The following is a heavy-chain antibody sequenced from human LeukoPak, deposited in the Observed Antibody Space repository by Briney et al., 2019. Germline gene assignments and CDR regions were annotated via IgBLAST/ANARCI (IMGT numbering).Heavy chain of an antibody. J-gene: IGHJ4*02. CDR1: ASTFTNYC. V-gene: IGHV1-46*03. Sequence: ASVKVSCKSSASTFTNYCIPWVQQAPGEGLEWMGILNPSGGSTTDAQKFQGRLTMTRDTSTSTAYMELSSLRSEDTAVYYFAIDSRSNTRGNSLDYWGQGTLVTVSS. CDR3: AIDSRSNTRGNSLDY. D-gene: IGHD1/OR15-1a*01. CDR2: LNPSGGST.